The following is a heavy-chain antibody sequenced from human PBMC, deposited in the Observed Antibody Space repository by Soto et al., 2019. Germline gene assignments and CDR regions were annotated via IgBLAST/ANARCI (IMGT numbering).Heavy chain of an antibody. CDR2: ISPYNGDT. D-gene: IGHD1-26*01. Sequence: GASVKVSCKASAYAFTSYAVSWVRQAPGQGLEWMGWISPYNGDTNYAQMFQGRVTMATDTSTNTAYMELRSLRSDDTAVYFCARAHEYCLRGSCQVGDFDHWGQGTLVTVSS. CDR3: ARAHEYCLRGSCQVGDFDH. J-gene: IGHJ4*02. V-gene: IGHV1-18*01. CDR1: AYAFTSYA.